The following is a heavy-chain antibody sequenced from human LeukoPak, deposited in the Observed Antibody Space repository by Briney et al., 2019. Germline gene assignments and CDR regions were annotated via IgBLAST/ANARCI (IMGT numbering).Heavy chain of an antibody. CDR1: GYTFTDYY. CDR2: INSNSGGT. J-gene: IGHJ4*02. Sequence: GASVKVSCKASGYTFTDYYMHWVRQAPGQGLEWMGWINSNSGGTNYAQKFQGRVTMTRDTSISTAYMEVNRLRSDDTAVYYCARGKSSSWYVYWGQGTLVTVSS. D-gene: IGHD6-13*01. V-gene: IGHV1-2*02. CDR3: ARGKSSSWYVY.